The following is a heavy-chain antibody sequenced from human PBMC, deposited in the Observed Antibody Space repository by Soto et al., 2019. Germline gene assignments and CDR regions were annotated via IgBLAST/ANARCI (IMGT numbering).Heavy chain of an antibody. CDR3: ARHFVAVVIKGWGY. Sequence: SETLSLTYTVSGGSIDRSNYYWDWIRQPPGKGLEWIGTTYYNGNAYYNPSLKSRVTMSVDTSKNQFSLKLISVTAADKAVYYCARHFVAVVIKGWGYWGQGTLVTVSS. V-gene: IGHV4-39*01. CDR1: GGSIDRSNYY. D-gene: IGHD3-22*01. J-gene: IGHJ4*02. CDR2: TYYNGNA.